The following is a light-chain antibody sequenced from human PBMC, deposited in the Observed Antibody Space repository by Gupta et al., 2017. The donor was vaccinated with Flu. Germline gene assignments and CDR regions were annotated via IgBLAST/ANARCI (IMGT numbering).Light chain of an antibody. J-gene: IGKJ2*01. CDR1: QGVSRY. CDR2: SAS. Sequence: PSFLSASVGDRVAISCRASQGVSRYLAWYQQKGGKAPRLLIYSASTLQSGVPSRFSGSGIGIEFTLTISSLQPEDFATYFCQQCNSSPYTFGQGTKMEIK. V-gene: IGKV1-9*01. CDR3: QQCNSSPYT.